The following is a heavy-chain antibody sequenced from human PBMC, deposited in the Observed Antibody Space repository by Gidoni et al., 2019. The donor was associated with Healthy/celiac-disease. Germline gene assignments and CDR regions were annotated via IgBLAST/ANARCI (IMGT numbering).Heavy chain of an antibody. D-gene: IGHD2-2*01. CDR3: ARPVIVVVPAAFFDY. V-gene: IGHV3-30-3*01. Sequence: QVQLVESGGGVVQPGRSLRLSCAASGFTFSSYAMHWVRQAPGKGLEWVAVISYDGSNEYYADSVKGRFTISRDNSKNTLYLQMNSLRAEDTAVYYCARPVIVVVPAAFFDYWGQGTLVTVSS. CDR2: ISYDGSNE. J-gene: IGHJ4*02. CDR1: GFTFSSYA.